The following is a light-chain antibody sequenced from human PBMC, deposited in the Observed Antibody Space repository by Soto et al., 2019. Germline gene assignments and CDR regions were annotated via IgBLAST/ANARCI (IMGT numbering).Light chain of an antibody. CDR3: QQRSNWPRT. Sequence: EIVLNQYPATLSLSSEERATPSCRASQSVSSYLAWYQQKPGQAPRLLIYDASNRATGIPARFSGSGSGTDFTLTISSLEPEDFAVYYCQQRSNWPRTFGQGTKVDNK. V-gene: IGKV3-11*01. CDR2: DAS. J-gene: IGKJ1*01. CDR1: QSVSSY.